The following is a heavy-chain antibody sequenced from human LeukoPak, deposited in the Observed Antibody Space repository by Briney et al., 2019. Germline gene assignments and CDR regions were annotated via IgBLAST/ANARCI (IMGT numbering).Heavy chain of an antibody. D-gene: IGHD3-10*01. V-gene: IGHV3-9*01. CDR3: ARVDYYGSGSYFPSAFDI. CDR2: ITWNSDTI. Sequence: PGESLRLSCAASGFTFDDYVMHWVRQAPGKGLEWVSGITWNSDTIAYADSVKGRFTISRDNAKNSLYLQMNSLRAEDTAVYYCARVDYYGSGSYFPSAFDIWGQGTMVTVSS. CDR1: GFTFDDYV. J-gene: IGHJ3*02.